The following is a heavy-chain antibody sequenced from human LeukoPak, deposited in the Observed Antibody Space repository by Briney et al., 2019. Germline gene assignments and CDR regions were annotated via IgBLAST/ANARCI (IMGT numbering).Heavy chain of an antibody. J-gene: IGHJ5*02. Sequence: ASVKVSCKASGYTFTNYGISWVRQAPGQGLEWMGWISAYNGNTNYAQKLQGRVTMTTDTSTSTAYMELRSLRSDDTAVYYCARATTGISWFDPWGQGTLVTVSS. CDR3: ARATTGISWFDP. D-gene: IGHD3-10*01. V-gene: IGHV1-18*01. CDR2: ISAYNGNT. CDR1: GYTFTNYG.